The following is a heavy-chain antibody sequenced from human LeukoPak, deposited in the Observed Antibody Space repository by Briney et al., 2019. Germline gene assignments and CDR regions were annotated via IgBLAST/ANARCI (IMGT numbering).Heavy chain of an antibody. Sequence: PGGSLRLSCAASGFTFSSYGMSWVRQAPGKGLEWVSAISNSGGSTYYADSVKGRFTISRDNSKNTLYLQMNSLRAEDTAVYYCAKAYCSGGSCYSEQDWGQGTLVTVSS. J-gene: IGHJ4*02. V-gene: IGHV3-23*01. CDR1: GFTFSSYG. CDR3: AKAYCSGGSCYSEQD. CDR2: ISNSGGST. D-gene: IGHD2-15*01.